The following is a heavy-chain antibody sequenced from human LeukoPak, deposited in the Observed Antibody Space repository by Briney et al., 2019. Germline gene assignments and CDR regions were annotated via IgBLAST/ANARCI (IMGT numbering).Heavy chain of an antibody. J-gene: IGHJ6*02. V-gene: IGHV3-7*03. CDR2: INHNGNVN. Sequence: PGGSLRLSCAASGFTFSSACLSWVRQAPGKGLEWVASINHNGNVNYYVDSVKGRFTISRDNAKNSLYLQMSNLRAEDTAVYFCARGGGLDVWGQGATVTVSS. CDR3: ARGGGLDV. D-gene: IGHD3-16*01. CDR1: GFTFSSAC.